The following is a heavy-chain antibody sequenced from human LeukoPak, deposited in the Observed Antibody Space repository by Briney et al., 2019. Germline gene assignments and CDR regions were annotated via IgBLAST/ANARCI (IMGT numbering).Heavy chain of an antibody. D-gene: IGHD2-2*01. CDR1: GFTFTTYL. Sequence: GGSLRLSCEASGFTFTTYLIHWVRQGPGKGLVWVSRIKYDGSTSNYADSVKGRFTISRDNAKNTLYLQMNSLRAEDTAVYYCAKVMPLYQLQWGLYDYWGQGTLVTVSS. CDR2: IKYDGSTS. J-gene: IGHJ4*02. CDR3: AKVMPLYQLQWGLYDY. V-gene: IGHV3-74*01.